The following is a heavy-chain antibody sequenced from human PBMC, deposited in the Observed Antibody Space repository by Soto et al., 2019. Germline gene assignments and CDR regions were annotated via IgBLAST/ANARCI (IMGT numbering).Heavy chain of an antibody. V-gene: IGHV6-1*01. Sequence: SQTLSLTCAISGDSVSSNSAAWNWIRQSPSRGLEWLGRTYYRSKWYNDYAVSVKSRITINPDTSKNQFSLQLNSVTPEDTAVYYCARGGQYCSGGSCYGRNYYYYYMDVWGKGTTVTVSS. CDR2: TYYRSKWYN. CDR3: ARGGQYCSGGSCYGRNYYYYYMDV. J-gene: IGHJ6*03. CDR1: GDSVSSNSAA. D-gene: IGHD2-15*01.